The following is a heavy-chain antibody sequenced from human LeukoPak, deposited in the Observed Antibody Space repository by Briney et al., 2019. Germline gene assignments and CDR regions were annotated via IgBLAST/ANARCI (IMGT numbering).Heavy chain of an antibody. CDR1: GYSFFNHW. CDR3: ATGLSLQIWYDY. CDR2: IYPGDSDT. V-gene: IGHV5-51*01. Sequence: GESLKISCKGSGYSFFNHWIGWVRQMPGKGLEWTGIIYPGDSDTRYNPSFQGQVIISVDTSISTAYLQWGSLKASDTAMYYCATGLSLQIWYDYWGQGTLVTVSS. J-gene: IGHJ4*02. D-gene: IGHD2-8*01.